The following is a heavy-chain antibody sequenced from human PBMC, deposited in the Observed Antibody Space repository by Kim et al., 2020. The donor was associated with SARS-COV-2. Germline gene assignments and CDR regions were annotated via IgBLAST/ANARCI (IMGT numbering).Heavy chain of an antibody. D-gene: IGHD2-15*01. J-gene: IGHJ4*02. CDR1: GFTFSSSG. CDR3: ARDPYCSGGSCATDY. V-gene: IGHV3-33*08. Sequence: GGSLRLSCAASGFTFSSSGMHWVRQAPGKGLEWVAVVWYDGSNKYYADSVKGRFTISRDNSNNTLYLQMNSRRAEDTAVYYCARDPYCSGGSCATDYWGPGTLVTVSS. CDR2: VWYDGSNK.